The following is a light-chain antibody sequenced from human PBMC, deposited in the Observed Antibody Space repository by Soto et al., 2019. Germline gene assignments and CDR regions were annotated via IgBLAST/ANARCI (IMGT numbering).Light chain of an antibody. J-gene: IGLJ1*01. CDR3: FSYAGSSAFV. Sequence: QSALTQPASVSGSPGQSITISCTGTSHDVGSYDLVSWYQQLPGKAPKLMVYEATKRPSGISSRFSGSKSGSTASLTITGLQAEDEGDYYCFSYAGSSAFVFGSGTKLTVL. CDR2: EAT. CDR1: SHDVGSYDL. V-gene: IGLV2-23*01.